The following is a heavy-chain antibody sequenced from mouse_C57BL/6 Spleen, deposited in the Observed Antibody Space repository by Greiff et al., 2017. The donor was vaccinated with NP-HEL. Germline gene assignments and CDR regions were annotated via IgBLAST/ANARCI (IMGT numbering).Heavy chain of an antibody. D-gene: IGHD2-4*01. V-gene: IGHV1-52*01. CDR2: IDPSDSET. CDR1: GYTFTSYW. Sequence: VQLQQPGAELVRPGSSVKLSCKASGYTFTSYWMHWVKQRPIQGLEWIGNIDPSDSETHYNQKFRDKATLTVDKSSSTAYMQLSSLTSEDSAVYYCAREGNDYDGDYYAMDYWGQGTSVTVSS. CDR3: AREGNDYDGDYYAMDY. J-gene: IGHJ4*01.